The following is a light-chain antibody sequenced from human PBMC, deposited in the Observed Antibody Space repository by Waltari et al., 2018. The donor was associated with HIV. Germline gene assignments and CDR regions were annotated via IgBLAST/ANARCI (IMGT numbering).Light chain of an antibody. CDR2: EGN. J-gene: IGLJ2*01. CDR1: SSDVGTYSL. CDR3: SSYTSFSTVL. Sequence: QTALTQPDYVSGSPGQSITISYTGTSSDVGTYSLVYWYQHHPGKAPKHMIYEGNKRPSGVANSFSGSKSGNTASLTISGLQAEDEADYYCSSYTSFSTVLFGGGTKLTVL. V-gene: IGLV2-23*01.